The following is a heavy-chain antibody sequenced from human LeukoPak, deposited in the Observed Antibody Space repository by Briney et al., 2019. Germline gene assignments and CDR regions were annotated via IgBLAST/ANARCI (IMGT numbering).Heavy chain of an antibody. V-gene: IGHV4-59*01. Sequence: SETLSLTCTVSGGSISSYYWSWIRQPPGKGLEWIGYRHYIGSFNYSPSLTSRAIIPLDTSKNQFSLRLSSVTAADTAVYYCARFDYGDSAGRAGPLNFWGQGTLVTVSS. CDR1: GGSISSYY. CDR2: RHYIGSF. J-gene: IGHJ4*02. CDR3: ARFDYGDSAGRAGPLNF. D-gene: IGHD4-17*01.